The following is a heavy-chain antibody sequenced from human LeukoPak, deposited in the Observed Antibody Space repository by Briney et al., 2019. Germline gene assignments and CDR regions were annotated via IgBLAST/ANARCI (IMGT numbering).Heavy chain of an antibody. D-gene: IGHD1-14*01. J-gene: IGHJ3*02. V-gene: IGHV4-34*01. CDR1: GGSFSGYY. CDR3: ARGSAPGAFDI. Sequence: SETLSLTCAVYGGSFSGYYWSWIRQPPGKGLEWIGEINHSGSTNYNPSLKSRVTISVDTSKNQFSLKLSSVTAADTAVYYCARGSAPGAFDIWGQGTMVTVSS. CDR2: INHSGST.